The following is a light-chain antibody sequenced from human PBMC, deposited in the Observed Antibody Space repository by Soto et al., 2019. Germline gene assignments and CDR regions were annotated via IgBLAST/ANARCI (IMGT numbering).Light chain of an antibody. CDR3: QQGHSTPYT. CDR1: QDINDY. Sequence: EIQMTQSPSSLSASLGDRVTITCQASQDINDYSNWYQQKPGRAPKLLIHSASALPSGVPSRFSGSGSGTEFTLTMSGLQPEDFATYYCQQGHSTPYTFGQGTKVEIK. CDR2: SAS. J-gene: IGKJ2*01. V-gene: IGKV1-39*01.